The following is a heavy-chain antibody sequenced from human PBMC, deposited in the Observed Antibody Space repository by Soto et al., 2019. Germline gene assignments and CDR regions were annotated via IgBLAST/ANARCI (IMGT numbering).Heavy chain of an antibody. V-gene: IGHV1-18*01. Sequence: QVQLEQSGVEVKKPGASVRVACKTSASIFTIYGFSWVRQAPGQGFEWMGWISAYNGDTKYAQHFQGRVTMTTYTSTRTAYMELRTLRIADTAVYFCTSDYGDENSWGQGTLVTVSS. CDR3: TSDYGDENS. CDR1: ASIFTIYG. CDR2: ISAYNGDT. D-gene: IGHD4-17*01. J-gene: IGHJ4*02.